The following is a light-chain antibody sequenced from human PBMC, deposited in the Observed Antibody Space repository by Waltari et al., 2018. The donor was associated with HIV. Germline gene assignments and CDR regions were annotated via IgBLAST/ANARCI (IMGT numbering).Light chain of an antibody. CDR1: KLGDKY. V-gene: IGLV3-1*01. CDR2: QDS. J-gene: IGLJ2*01. Sequence: SYELTQPPSVSVSPGQPASITCSGDKLGDKYACWYQQKPGQSPVRVIYQDSKRPSGIPERFSGSNSGNTATLTISGTQAMDEADYYCQAWDSSTVVFGGGTKLTVL. CDR3: QAWDSSTVV.